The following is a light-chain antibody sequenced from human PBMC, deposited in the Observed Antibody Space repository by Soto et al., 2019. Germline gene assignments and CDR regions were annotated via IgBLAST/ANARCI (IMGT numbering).Light chain of an antibody. CDR1: QSVTKNN. Sequence: EIVLTQSPGILSLSPGERATLSCRASQSVTKNNLNWYQQKPGQAPRLLIYGASIRATGIPARFSGSGSGTDFTLTISSLEPEDFAVYYCQQRSNWPSWTFGQGTKVDIK. V-gene: IGKV3-11*01. CDR2: GAS. CDR3: QQRSNWPSWT. J-gene: IGKJ1*01.